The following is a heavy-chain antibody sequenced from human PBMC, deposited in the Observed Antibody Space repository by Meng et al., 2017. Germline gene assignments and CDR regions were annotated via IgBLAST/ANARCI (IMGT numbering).Heavy chain of an antibody. Sequence: QGPLTGSGPGLVGPSESLSLTCPVAGGSVGSGNYYWIWIRQPPGTGLEWIGYIVSSGSTTYNPSLKTRVTISVDTSKNQFSLKLTSVTAADTAVYFCARDVGGDYETLFDYWGQGTLVTVSS. CDR3: ARDVGGDYETLFDY. CDR2: IVSSGST. V-gene: IGHV4-61*01. D-gene: IGHD4-17*01. CDR1: GGSVGSGNYY. J-gene: IGHJ4*02.